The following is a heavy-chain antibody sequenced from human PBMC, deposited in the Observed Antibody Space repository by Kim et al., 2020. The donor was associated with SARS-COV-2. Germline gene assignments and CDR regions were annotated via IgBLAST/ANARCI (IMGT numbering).Heavy chain of an antibody. V-gene: IGHV4-4*07. CDR3: ARDGLAVAGTSDYFDY. CDR1: GGSISSYY. J-gene: IGHJ4*02. CDR2: IYTSGST. D-gene: IGHD6-19*01. Sequence: SETLSLTCTVSGGSISSYYWSWIRQPAGKGLEWIGRIYTSGSTNYNPSLKSRVTMSVDTSKNQFSLKLSSVTAADTAVYYCARDGLAVAGTSDYFDYWGQGTLVTVSS.